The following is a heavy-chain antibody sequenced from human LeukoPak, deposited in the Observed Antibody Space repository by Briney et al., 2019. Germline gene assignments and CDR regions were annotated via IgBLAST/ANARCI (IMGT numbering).Heavy chain of an antibody. D-gene: IGHD3-9*01. J-gene: IGHJ4*02. CDR2: INPSGGST. V-gene: IGHV1-46*01. Sequence: ASVKVSCKTSGYTFTIYYMHWVRQAPGQGLEWMGIINPSGGSTSYAQKFQGRVTMTTDTSTNTAYMELRSLTSDDTAVYFCARDGGYFDWPRPRPGKYYFDYWGQGTLVTVTS. CDR1: GYTFTIYY. CDR3: ARDGGYFDWPRPRPGKYYFDY.